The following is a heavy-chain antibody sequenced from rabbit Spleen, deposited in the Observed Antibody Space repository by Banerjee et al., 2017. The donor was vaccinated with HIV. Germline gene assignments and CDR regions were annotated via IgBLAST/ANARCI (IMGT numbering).Heavy chain of an antibody. D-gene: IGHD1-1*01. CDR3: ARDTSSSFSSYGMDL. J-gene: IGHJ6*01. CDR1: GFDLSSYYY. V-gene: IGHV1S45*01. Sequence: QEQLVESGGGLVKPEGSLTLTCKASGFDLSSYYYMCWVRQAPGKGLEWIACIYTGSSGNTYYASWAKGRFTISKTSSTTLTLQMTSLTAADTATYFCARDTSSSFSSYGMDLWGPGTLVTVS. CDR2: IYTGSSGNT.